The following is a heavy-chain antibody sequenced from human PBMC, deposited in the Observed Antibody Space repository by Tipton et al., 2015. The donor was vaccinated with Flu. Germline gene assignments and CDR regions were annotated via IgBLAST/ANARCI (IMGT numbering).Heavy chain of an antibody. CDR1: RFTFSTYS. D-gene: IGHD2-8*01. J-gene: IGHJ4*02. CDR2: ISYAGNSE. CDR3: AKGVKGVVDY. V-gene: IGHV3-30-3*01. Sequence: RSLRLSCAASRFTFSTYSMHWVRQAPGKGLEWVAVISYAGNSEFYADSVKGRFTVSRDNSKNTLYLQMDSLRTEDTGVYFCAKGVKGVVDYWGQGTLVTVSS.